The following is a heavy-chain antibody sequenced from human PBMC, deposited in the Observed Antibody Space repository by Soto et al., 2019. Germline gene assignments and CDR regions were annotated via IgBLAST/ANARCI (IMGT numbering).Heavy chain of an antibody. CDR2: IKSNPDGGTT. CDR1: GFTFSNAW. Sequence: EVQLVESGGGLVKPGGSLRLSCAASGFTFSNAWMSWVRQAPGKGLEWVGRIKSNPDGGTTDYAAPVKGRFTISRDDSKNTLYLQVNSLKTEDTAVYYCTTLTYWSGGSCYPGGYYYFRIDVWGKGTTVTVSS. D-gene: IGHD2-15*01. J-gene: IGHJ6*04. V-gene: IGHV3-15*01. CDR3: TTLTYWSGGSCYPGGYYYFRIDV.